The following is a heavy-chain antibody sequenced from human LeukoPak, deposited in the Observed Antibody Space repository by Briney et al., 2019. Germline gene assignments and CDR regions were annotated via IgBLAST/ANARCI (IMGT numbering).Heavy chain of an antibody. CDR2: INPNSGGT. D-gene: IGHD6-19*01. CDR3: ARPRQQWLAPNYYGMDV. CDR1: GYTFTDYY. V-gene: IGHV1-2*02. J-gene: IGHJ6*02. Sequence: VASVKVSCKASGYTFTDYYMHWVRQAPGQGLEWMGWINPNSGGTNYAQKFQGRVTMTRDTSISTAYMELSRLRSDDTAVYYCARPRQQWLAPNYYGMDVWGQGTTVTVSS.